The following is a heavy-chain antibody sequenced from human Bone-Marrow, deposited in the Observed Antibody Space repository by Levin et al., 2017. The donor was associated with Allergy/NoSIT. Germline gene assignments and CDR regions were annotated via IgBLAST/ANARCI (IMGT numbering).Heavy chain of an antibody. CDR3: ARGPTTVTTPLFDY. CDR1: GYSFTSYW. D-gene: IGHD4-17*01. J-gene: IGHJ4*02. Sequence: GGSLRLSCKGSGYSFTSYWIGWVRQMPGKGLEWMGIIYPGDSDTRYSPSFQGQVTISADKSISTAYLQWSSLKASDTAMYYCARGPTTVTTPLFDYWGQGTLVTVSS. V-gene: IGHV5-51*01. CDR2: IYPGDSDT.